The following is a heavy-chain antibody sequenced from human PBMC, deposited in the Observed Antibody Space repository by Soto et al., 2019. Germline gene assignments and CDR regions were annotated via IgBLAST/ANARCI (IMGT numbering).Heavy chain of an antibody. CDR1: GFTFSSYA. V-gene: IGHV3-30-3*01. J-gene: IGHJ6*02. CDR3: ARDGQSVAPYSLDV. D-gene: IGHD2-21*01. CDR2: ISYDGSNK. Sequence: GSLRLSCAASGFTFSSYAMHGVRQAPGKGLEWVAVISYDGSNKYYADSVKGPFSISRDISTNTLFLQTYSLRAEDTAVYYCARDGQSVAPYSLDVWGPGTTVTVSS.